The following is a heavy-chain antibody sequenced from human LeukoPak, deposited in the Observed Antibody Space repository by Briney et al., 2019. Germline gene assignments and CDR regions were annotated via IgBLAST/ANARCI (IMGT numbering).Heavy chain of an antibody. Sequence: PGGSLRLSCAASGFTFSSYGMHWVRQAPGKGLEWVAVIWYDGSNKYYADSVKGRFTISRDNSENTLYLQMISLTVEDTAVYYCAKALLSGRLGTTSNWFDPWGQGTRVTVSS. J-gene: IGHJ5*02. V-gene: IGHV3-33*06. D-gene: IGHD1-7*01. CDR3: AKALLSGRLGTTSNWFDP. CDR1: GFTFSSYG. CDR2: IWYDGSNK.